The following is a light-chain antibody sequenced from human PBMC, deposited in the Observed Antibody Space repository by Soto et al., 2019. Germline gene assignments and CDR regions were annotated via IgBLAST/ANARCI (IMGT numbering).Light chain of an antibody. CDR3: CSYTSSSTYV. CDR2: EVS. J-gene: IGLJ1*01. V-gene: IGLV2-14*01. CDR1: SSDVGGYAY. Sequence: QSALTQPASVSGSPGQSITISCTGTSSDVGGYAYVSWYQQYPGKAPKLVISEVSNRPSGISHRFSGSRSGNTASLTISGLQAEDEADYYCCSYTSSSTYVFGTGTKLTVL.